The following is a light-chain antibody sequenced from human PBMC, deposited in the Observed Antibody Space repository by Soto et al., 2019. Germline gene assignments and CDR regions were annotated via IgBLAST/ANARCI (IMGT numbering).Light chain of an antibody. CDR2: EVS. J-gene: IGLJ1*01. CDR1: SSDVGNYDR. CDR3: SSYTSSSTSV. Sequence: QSALTQPPSVSGSLGQSVTISCTGTSSDVGNYDRVSWYQQPPGTAPKLMIYEVSNRPSGVPDRFSGSKSGNTASLTISGLQAEDEADYYRSSYTSSSTSVFGTATRSPS. V-gene: IGLV2-18*02.